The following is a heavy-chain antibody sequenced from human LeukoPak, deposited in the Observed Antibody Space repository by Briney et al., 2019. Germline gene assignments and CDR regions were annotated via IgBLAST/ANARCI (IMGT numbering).Heavy chain of an antibody. Sequence: SQTLSLTCAVSGGSISSGGYSWSWIRQPPGKGLEWIGYIYHSGSTYYNPSLKSRVTISVDRSKNQFSLKLSSVTAADTAVYYCARTVYYDTSGRAFDIRGQGTIVTVSS. CDR1: GGSISSGGYS. D-gene: IGHD3-22*01. V-gene: IGHV4-30-2*01. CDR3: ARTVYYDTSGRAFDI. J-gene: IGHJ3*02. CDR2: IYHSGST.